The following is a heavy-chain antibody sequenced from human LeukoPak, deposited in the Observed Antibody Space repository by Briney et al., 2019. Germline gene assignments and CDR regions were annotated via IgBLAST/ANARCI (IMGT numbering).Heavy chain of an antibody. CDR3: ARPPIVGATWLDY. D-gene: IGHD1-26*01. CDR2: ISYDGSNK. CDR1: GFTFSNYW. Sequence: TGGSLRLSCAASGFTFSNYWVTWVRQAPGKGLEWVAVISYDGSNKYYADSVKGRFTISRDNSKNTLYLQMSSLRAEDTAVYYCARPPIVGATWLDYWGQGTLVTVSS. J-gene: IGHJ4*02. V-gene: IGHV3-30-3*01.